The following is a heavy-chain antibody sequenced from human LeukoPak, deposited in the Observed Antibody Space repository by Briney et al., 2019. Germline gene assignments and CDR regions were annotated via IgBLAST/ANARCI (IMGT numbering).Heavy chain of an antibody. J-gene: IGHJ5*02. D-gene: IGHD4-17*01. CDR3: AKDIPDYGVWFDP. V-gene: IGHV3-30-3*01. CDR2: ISYDGSNE. CDR1: GFTFSTYT. Sequence: GGSLRLSCAASGFTFSTYTMHWVRQAPGKGLEWVAVISYDGSNEYYADSVKGRFTISRDNSKNSLYLQMNSLRTEDTALYYCAKDIPDYGVWFDPWGQGTLVTVSS.